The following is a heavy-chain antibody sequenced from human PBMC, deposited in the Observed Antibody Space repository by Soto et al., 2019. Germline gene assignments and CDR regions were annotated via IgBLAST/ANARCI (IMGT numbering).Heavy chain of an antibody. CDR1: GFNFRDFW. CDR2: IPSDGRGV. V-gene: IGHV3-74*01. D-gene: IGHD3-10*01. CDR3: ASVYGTGSPDY. Sequence: GGSLRLSCEASGFNFRDFWMHWVRQPPGKGPEWVSNIPSDGRGVSYADSVRGRFTISRDNAKNSLYLQMNSLRADDTAVYYCASVYGTGSPDYWGQGSLVTVSS. J-gene: IGHJ4*02.